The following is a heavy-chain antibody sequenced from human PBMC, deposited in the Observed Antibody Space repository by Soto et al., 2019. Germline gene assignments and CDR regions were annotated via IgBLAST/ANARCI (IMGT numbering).Heavy chain of an antibody. J-gene: IGHJ6*02. D-gene: IGHD6-6*01. CDR1: GFTFSSYS. CDR2: ISSSSFSI. Sequence: EVQLVESGGGLVKPGGSLRLSCAASGFTFSSYSMNWVRQAPGKGLEWVSSISSSSFSINYADSVKGRFSISRDNAQNSLHLQMNTLSAEATAVYYCARNESSNIYGMDVWGQGTTVTVSS. V-gene: IGHV3-21*02. CDR3: ARNESSNIYGMDV.